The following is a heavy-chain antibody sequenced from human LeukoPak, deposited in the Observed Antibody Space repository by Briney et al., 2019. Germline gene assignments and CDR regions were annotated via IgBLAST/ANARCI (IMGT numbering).Heavy chain of an antibody. D-gene: IGHD6-19*01. CDR3: ARGASIAVAGTYDY. CDR1: GFTVSSNY. V-gene: IGHV3-53*01. Sequence: GGSLRLSCAASGFTVSSNYMSWVRQAPGKGLEWVSVIYSGGSTYYAGSVKGRFTISRDNSKNTLYLQMNSLRAEDTAVYYCARGASIAVAGTYDYWGQGTLVTVSS. CDR2: IYSGGST. J-gene: IGHJ4*02.